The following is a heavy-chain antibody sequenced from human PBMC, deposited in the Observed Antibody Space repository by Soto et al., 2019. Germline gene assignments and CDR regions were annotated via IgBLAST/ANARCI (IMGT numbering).Heavy chain of an antibody. CDR2: IIPICGTA. V-gene: IGHV1-69*13. J-gene: IGHJ3*02. D-gene: IGHD3-10*01. Sequence: SVKVSGKASGGTFSSYAISWVGPAPGQGLELMGGIIPICGTANYAQRFQGRVTITADESTSTAYMVLSSLRSEETAVYYGAGDKKGARGAFDIWG. CDR1: GGTFSSYA. CDR3: AGDKKGARGAFDI.